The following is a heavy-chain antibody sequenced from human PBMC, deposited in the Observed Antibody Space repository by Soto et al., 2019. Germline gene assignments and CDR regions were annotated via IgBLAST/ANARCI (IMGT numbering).Heavy chain of an antibody. CDR3: ARRLISSSLSEPFDY. J-gene: IGHJ4*02. D-gene: IGHD6-13*01. V-gene: IGHV4-39*01. Sequence: QLQLQESGPGLVKPSETLSLTCTVSGGSISSSSYYWGWIRQPPGKGLEWIGSIYYSGSTYYNPSLKSRVTISVDTSKNQFSLKLSSVTAADTAVYYCARRLISSSLSEPFDYWGQGTLVTVSS. CDR1: GGSISSSSYY. CDR2: IYYSGST.